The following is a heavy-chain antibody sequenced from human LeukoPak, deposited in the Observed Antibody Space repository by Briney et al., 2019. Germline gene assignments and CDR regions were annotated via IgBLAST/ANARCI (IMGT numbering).Heavy chain of an antibody. CDR2: IIPIFGTA. CDR3: ARDPRGSYLGSFDY. D-gene: IGHD1-26*01. V-gene: IGHV1-69*13. J-gene: IGHJ4*02. Sequence: ASVKVSCKASGGTFSSYAISWVRQAPGQGLEWMGGIIPIFGTANYAQKFQGRATITADESTSTAYMELSSLRSEDTAVYYCARDPRGSYLGSFDYWGQGTLVTVSS. CDR1: GGTFSSYA.